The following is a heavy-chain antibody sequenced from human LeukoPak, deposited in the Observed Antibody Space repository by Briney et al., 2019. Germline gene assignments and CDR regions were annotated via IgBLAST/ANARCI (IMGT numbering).Heavy chain of an antibody. CDR3: ARDLSAVPDY. D-gene: IGHD6-13*01. Sequence: ASGKVSCKASGYTLTSYDINWVRQATGQGLEWMGWMNPNSGNTGYAQKFQGRVTITRNTSISTAYMELSSLRSEDTAVYSCARDLSAVPDYWGQGTLVTVSS. CDR2: MNPNSGNT. CDR1: GYTLTSYD. J-gene: IGHJ4*02. V-gene: IGHV1-8*01.